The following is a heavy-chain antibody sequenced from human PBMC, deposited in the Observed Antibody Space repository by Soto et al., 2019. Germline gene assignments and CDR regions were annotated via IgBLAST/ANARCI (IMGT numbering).Heavy chain of an antibody. Sequence: QVQLVESGGGVVQPGRSLRLSCAASGFTFSSYGMHWVRQAPGKGLEWVAVISYDGSNKYYADSVKGRFTISRDNSKNTVYLQMNSLRAEDTAVYYCAKDLSSLDLYYYYGMDVWGQGTTVTVSS. CDR2: ISYDGSNK. CDR1: GFTFSSYG. CDR3: AKDLSSLDLYYYYGMDV. J-gene: IGHJ6*02. V-gene: IGHV3-30*18. D-gene: IGHD6-6*01.